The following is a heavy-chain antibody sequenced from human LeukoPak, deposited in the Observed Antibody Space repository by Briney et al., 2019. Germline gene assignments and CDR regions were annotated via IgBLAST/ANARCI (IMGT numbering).Heavy chain of an antibody. D-gene: IGHD6-19*01. CDR1: GFTFSNYW. CDR3: ANSGWTLRDY. CDR2: IKQDGSEK. J-gene: IGHJ4*02. V-gene: IGHV3-7*01. Sequence: GGSLRLSCSASGFTFSNYWMSWVRQAPGKGLEWVANIKQDGSEKYNVDSVKGRFTISRDNAENSLYLQMNSLRAEDTAVYYCANSGWTLRDYWGQGTLVTVS.